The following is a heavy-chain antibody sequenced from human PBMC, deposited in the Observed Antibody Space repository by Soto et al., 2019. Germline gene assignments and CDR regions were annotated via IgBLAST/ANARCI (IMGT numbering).Heavy chain of an antibody. D-gene: IGHD3-3*01. CDR3: ASSGSFWSGPRRYGMDV. V-gene: IGHV1-69*13. CDR2: IIPIFGTA. CDR1: GGTFSSYA. J-gene: IGHJ6*02. Sequence: SVKVSCKASGGTFSSYAISWVRQAPGQGLEWMGGIIPIFGTANYAQKFQGRVTITADESTSTAYMELSSLRSEDTAVYYCASSGSFWSGPRRYGMDVWGQGTTVTVSS.